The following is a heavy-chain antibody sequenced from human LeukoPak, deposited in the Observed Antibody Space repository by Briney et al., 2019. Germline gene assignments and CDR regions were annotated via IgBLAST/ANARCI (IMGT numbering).Heavy chain of an antibody. D-gene: IGHD5-24*01. CDR3: AKDGDGYNPPYFDY. J-gene: IGHJ4*02. V-gene: IGHV3-9*01. CDR2: ISWNSGSI. CDR1: GFTFDDYA. Sequence: PGGSLRLSCAASGFTFDDYAMHWVRQAPGKGLEWVSGISWNSGSIGYADSVKGRFTISRDNAKNSLYLQMNSLRAKDTALYYCAKDGDGYNPPYFDYWGQGTLVTVSS.